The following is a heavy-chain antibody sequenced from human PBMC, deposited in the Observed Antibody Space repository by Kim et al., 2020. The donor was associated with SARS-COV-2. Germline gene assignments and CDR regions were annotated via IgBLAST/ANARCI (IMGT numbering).Heavy chain of an antibody. CDR3: AGYGSGSWVWFDP. J-gene: IGHJ5*02. V-gene: IGHV4-34*01. Sequence: SNPSLERRFTISGDTSKNQFSLKLSSVTAADTAVYYCAGYGSGSWVWFDPWGQGTLVTVSS. D-gene: IGHD3-10*01.